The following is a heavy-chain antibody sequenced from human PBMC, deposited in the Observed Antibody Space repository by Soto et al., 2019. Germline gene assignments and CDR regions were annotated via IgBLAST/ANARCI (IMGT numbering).Heavy chain of an antibody. CDR2: IDHRGGT. CDR3: ARDDYADSGLGLDY. CDR1: GGSLTTYY. D-gene: IGHD4-17*01. V-gene: IGHV4-59*12. J-gene: IGHJ4*02. Sequence: QVQLEESGPRLVKPSETLSLRCTVSGGSLTTYYWNWVRQSPGKGLEWIGNIDHRGGTTYGPSFKSRVTMSVDTSKNQFSLNLNSVTAADTAMYYCARDDYADSGLGLDYWGQGILVTVSS.